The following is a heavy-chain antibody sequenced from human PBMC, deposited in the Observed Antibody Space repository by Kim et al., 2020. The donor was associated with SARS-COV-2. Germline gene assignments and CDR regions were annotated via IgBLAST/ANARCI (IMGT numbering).Heavy chain of an antibody. D-gene: IGHD3-10*01. V-gene: IGHV3-21*01. J-gene: IGHJ5*02. Sequence: GGSLRLSCAASGFTFSSYSMNWVRQAPGKGLEWVSSISSSSSYIYYADSVKGRFTISRDNAKNSLYLQMNSLRAEDTAVYYCARDGSGSYYNPWFDPWGQGTLVTVSS. CDR1: GFTFSSYS. CDR3: ARDGSGSYYNPWFDP. CDR2: ISSSSSYI.